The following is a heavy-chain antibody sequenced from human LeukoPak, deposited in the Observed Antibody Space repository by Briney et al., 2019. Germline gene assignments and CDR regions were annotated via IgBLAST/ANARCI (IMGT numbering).Heavy chain of an antibody. D-gene: IGHD2-21*01. Sequence: PGGSLRLSCAASGFTFSNYAMSWVRQAPGKGLEWVSSIRTNGGSTYYADSVKGRFTISRDNSRSRLYLQMNSLRAEDTAVYYCAKNIVVAGYYGMDVWGQGTTVTVSS. CDR2: IRTNGGST. CDR3: AKNIVVAGYYGMDV. J-gene: IGHJ6*02. V-gene: IGHV3-23*01. CDR1: GFTFSNYA.